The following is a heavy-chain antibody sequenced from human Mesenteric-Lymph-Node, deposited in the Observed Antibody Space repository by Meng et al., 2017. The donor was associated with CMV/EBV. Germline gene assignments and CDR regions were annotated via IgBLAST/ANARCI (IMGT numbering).Heavy chain of an antibody. V-gene: IGHV1-2*06. CDR3: ARDLIVVVPAAILGY. J-gene: IGHJ4*02. CDR1: GYTFTGYY. Sequence: ASVKVSCKASGYTFTGYYMHWVRQAPGQGLEWMGRINPNSGGTNYAQKFQGRVTMTRDTSISTAYMELSRLRSDDTAVYYCARDLIVVVPAAILGYWGQGTLVTVSS. CDR2: INPNSGGT. D-gene: IGHD2-2*01.